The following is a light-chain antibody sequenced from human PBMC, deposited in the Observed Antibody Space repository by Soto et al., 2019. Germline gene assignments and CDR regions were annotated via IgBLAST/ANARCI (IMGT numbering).Light chain of an antibody. CDR1: QSVSNN. Sequence: EIVMTQSPATLSVSPGERATLSCRASQSVSNNLAWFQQKPGQAPRLLIYDASTRATGIPGRFSGSGSGTEFTLTISSRQSDDFAVYYCQHYNYWPPWTFGQGTKVEI. CDR3: QHYNYWPPWT. CDR2: DAS. J-gene: IGKJ1*01. V-gene: IGKV3-15*01.